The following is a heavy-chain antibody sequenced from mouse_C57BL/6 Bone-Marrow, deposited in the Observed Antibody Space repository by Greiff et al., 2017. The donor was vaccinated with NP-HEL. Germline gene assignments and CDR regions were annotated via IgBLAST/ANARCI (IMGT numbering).Heavy chain of an antibody. V-gene: IGHV5-4*03. Sequence: EVKLVESGGGLVKPGGSLKLSCAASGFTFSSYAMSWVRQTPEKRLEWVATISDGGSYTYYPDNVKGRFTISRDNAKNNLYLQMSHLKAEDTAMYYWSRLTVYAMDYWGQGTPVTVSS. CDR1: GFTFSSYA. D-gene: IGHD4-1*01. J-gene: IGHJ4*01. CDR2: ISDGGSYT. CDR3: SRLTVYAMDY.